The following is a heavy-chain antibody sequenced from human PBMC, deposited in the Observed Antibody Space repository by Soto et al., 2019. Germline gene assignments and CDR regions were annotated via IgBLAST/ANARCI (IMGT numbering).Heavy chain of an antibody. CDR1: GYTFTSYG. Sequence: ASVKVSCKASGYTFTSYGISCVRQGPGQGLEWMGWISAYNGNTNYAQKLQGRVTMATDTSASTAYMELRRLRSDDTAVYYCARVGASITIFGVVIGGGDYYYGMDVWGQGTTVTVSS. CDR3: ARVGASITIFGVVIGGGDYYYGMDV. J-gene: IGHJ6*02. CDR2: ISAYNGNT. D-gene: IGHD3-3*01. V-gene: IGHV1-18*01.